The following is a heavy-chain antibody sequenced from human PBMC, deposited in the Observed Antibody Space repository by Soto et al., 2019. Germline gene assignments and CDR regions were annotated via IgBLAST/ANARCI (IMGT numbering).Heavy chain of an antibody. CDR3: VRMFITGTAGYSDY. CDR2: ISYDGSNK. J-gene: IGHJ4*02. Sequence: QVQLVESGGGVVQPGRSLRLSCAASGFTFSSYAMHWVRQAPGKGLEWVAVISYDGSNKYYADSVKGRFTISRDNSKNTLYLQMNRLRAEDTSVYYCVRMFITGTAGYSDYLGQGTLVTVFS. CDR1: GFTFSSYA. V-gene: IGHV3-30-3*01. D-gene: IGHD1-7*01.